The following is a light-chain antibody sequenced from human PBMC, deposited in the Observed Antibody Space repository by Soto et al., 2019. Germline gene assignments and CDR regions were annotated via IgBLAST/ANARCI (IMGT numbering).Light chain of an antibody. Sequence: VVTQSPATLSVFPGETATLSCRASQSVSSALAWYQQRPGQAPRLLIDGPSTRATGIPARFRGSGSGTEFRLTISSLQSEDFATYYCQQYNTWHPKMAFGRGTKVEIK. CDR1: QSVSSA. CDR2: GPS. CDR3: QQYNTWHPKMA. J-gene: IGKJ1*01. V-gene: IGKV3-15*01.